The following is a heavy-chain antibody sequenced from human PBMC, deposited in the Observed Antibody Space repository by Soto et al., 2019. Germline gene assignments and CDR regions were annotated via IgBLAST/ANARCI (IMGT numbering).Heavy chain of an antibody. Sequence: QVQLVQSGAEVKKPGASVKVSCKASGYTFTSYGISWVRQAPGQGLEWMGWISAYNGNTNYAQKLQGRVTMTTDTCARTAYMELRRLRSDDTAVYYCARLPRASGSCYYYYGMDVWGQGTTVTVSS. D-gene: IGHD1-26*01. CDR2: ISAYNGNT. V-gene: IGHV1-18*01. J-gene: IGHJ6*02. CDR1: GYTFTSYG. CDR3: ARLPRASGSCYYYYGMDV.